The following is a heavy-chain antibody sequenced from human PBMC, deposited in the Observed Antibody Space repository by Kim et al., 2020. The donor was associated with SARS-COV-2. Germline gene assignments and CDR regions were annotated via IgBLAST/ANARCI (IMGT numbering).Heavy chain of an antibody. D-gene: IGHD1-7*01. CDR3: ARDPARDWNYFSADAFDI. J-gene: IGHJ3*02. CDR2: ISSSSSSYI. V-gene: IGHV3-21*01. Sequence: GGSLRLSCAASGFTFSSYSMNWVRQAPGKGLEWVSSISSSSSSYIYYADSVKGRFSISRDNAKNSLYLQMNSLRAEDTAVYYCARDPARDWNYFSADAFDIWGQGTMVTVSS. CDR1: GFTFSSYS.